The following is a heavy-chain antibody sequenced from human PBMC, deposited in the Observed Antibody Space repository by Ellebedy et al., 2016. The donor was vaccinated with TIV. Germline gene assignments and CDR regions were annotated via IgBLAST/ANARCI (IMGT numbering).Heavy chain of an antibody. CDR2: IYYTGTT. V-gene: IGHV4-39*07. CDR3: ASTLTITIFLY. J-gene: IGHJ4*02. D-gene: IGHD3-10*02. CDR1: GGSISSSSYY. Sequence: MPSETLSLTCTVSGGSISSSSYYWGWIRQPPGKGLEWVVSIYYTGTTYYNPSLKSRVTISLDTSKNQVSMKLTSVTAADTAVYYCASTLTITIFLYWGQGTPVTVSS.